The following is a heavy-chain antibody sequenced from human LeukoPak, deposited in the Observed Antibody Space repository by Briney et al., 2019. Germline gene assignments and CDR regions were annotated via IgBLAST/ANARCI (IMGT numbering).Heavy chain of an antibody. CDR2: ISSSSSYI. Sequence: GGSLRLSCAASGFTFSSYSMNWVRQAPGKGLEWVSSISSSSSYIYYADSVKGRFTISRDNAKNSLYLQMNSLRAEDTAVYYCARVPPLGEHAFDIWGQGTMVTVSS. CDR3: ARVPPLGEHAFDI. D-gene: IGHD3-16*01. V-gene: IGHV3-21*01. CDR1: GFTFSSYS. J-gene: IGHJ3*02.